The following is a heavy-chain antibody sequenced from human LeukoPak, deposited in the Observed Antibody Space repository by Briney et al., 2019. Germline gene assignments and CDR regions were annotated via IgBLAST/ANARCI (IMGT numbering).Heavy chain of an antibody. V-gene: IGHV3-74*01. D-gene: IGHD6-13*01. CDR2: INTDGSST. CDR1: GFTFSSYW. J-gene: IGHJ4*02. CDR3: ARRGLNSSSWRIDY. Sequence: PGGSLRLSCAASGFTFSSYWMHWVRQAPGKGLVWVSRINTDGSSTSYADSVKGRFTISRDNAKNTLYLQMNSLRAEDTAVYYCARRGLNSSSWRIDYWGQGTLVTVSS.